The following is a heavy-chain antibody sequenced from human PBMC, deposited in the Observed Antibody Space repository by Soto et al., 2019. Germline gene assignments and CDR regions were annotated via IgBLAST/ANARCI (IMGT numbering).Heavy chain of an antibody. D-gene: IGHD6-19*01. Sequence: EVQLVQSGAEVKKPGESLKISCEASGYGFANYWIGWVRQMPGKGLEWMGVIYPGDSDIRYSPSFQGHVTISADKSISTAYLQWSSLEASDTAVYYCARAPSHGWYQHFDYWGQGTLVTVSS. CDR2: IYPGDSDI. CDR3: ARAPSHGWYQHFDY. V-gene: IGHV5-51*01. CDR1: GYGFANYW. J-gene: IGHJ4*02.